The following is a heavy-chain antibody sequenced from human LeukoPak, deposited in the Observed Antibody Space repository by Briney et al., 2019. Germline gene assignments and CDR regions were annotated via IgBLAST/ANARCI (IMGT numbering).Heavy chain of an antibody. CDR3: ARFIYYGSGSYYYFDY. D-gene: IGHD3-10*01. CDR1: GYSISSGYY. V-gene: IGHV4-38-2*02. CDR2: IYHSGTT. Sequence: SETLSLTCTVSGYSISSGYYWGWIRQPPGKGLELIGSIYHSGTTYYNPPLKSRVTISVDTSKNQFSLKLSSVTAADTAVYYCARFIYYGSGSYYYFDYWGQGTLVTVSS. J-gene: IGHJ4*02.